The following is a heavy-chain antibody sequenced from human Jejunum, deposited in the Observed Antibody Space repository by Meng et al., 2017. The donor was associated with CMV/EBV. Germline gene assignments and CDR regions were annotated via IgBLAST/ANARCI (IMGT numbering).Heavy chain of an antibody. CDR1: GGAISSGDYY. CDR2: IYYSGTI. D-gene: IGHD5-18*01. Sequence: QVPVQAQGPGAVKPSQALSLTCTFSGGAISSGDYYWSWIRQPPGKGLEWIGSIYYSGTIYYNPSLKSRGTISVDTSKSQFALRLSSVTAADTAVYYCARGTGSYGHQFDYWGQGTLVTVSS. J-gene: IGHJ4*02. CDR3: ARGTGSYGHQFDY. V-gene: IGHV4-39*07.